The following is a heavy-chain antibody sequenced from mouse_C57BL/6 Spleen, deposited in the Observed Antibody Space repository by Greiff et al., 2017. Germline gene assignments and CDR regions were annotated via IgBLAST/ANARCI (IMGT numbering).Heavy chain of an antibody. CDR3: TRLPWFAY. V-gene: IGHV1-15*01. J-gene: IGHJ3*01. CDR1: GYTFTDYE. Sequence: VQLQQSGAELVRPGASVTLSCKASGYTFTDYEMHWVKQTPVHGLEWIGAIDPETGGTAYSQKFKGKAILTADKSSSTAYMELRSLTSEDSAVYYCTRLPWFAYWGQGTLVTVSA. CDR2: IDPETGGT.